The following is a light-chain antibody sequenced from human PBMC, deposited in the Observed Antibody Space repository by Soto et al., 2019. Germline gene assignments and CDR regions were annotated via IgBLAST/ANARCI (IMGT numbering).Light chain of an antibody. CDR3: QTWGTGIVV. V-gene: IGLV4-69*01. J-gene: IGLJ2*01. CDR1: SGHSSYV. Sequence: QPVLTQSPSASASLGASVKLTCTLSSGHSSYVIAWHQQQPEEGPRYLMKLNSDGSHTKGDGIPDRFSGSSSGAERYLTISSLQSEDEADYYCQTWGTGIVVFGGGTKLTFL. CDR2: LNSDGSH.